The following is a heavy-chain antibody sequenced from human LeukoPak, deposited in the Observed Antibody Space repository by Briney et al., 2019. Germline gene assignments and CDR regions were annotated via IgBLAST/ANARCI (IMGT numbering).Heavy chain of an antibody. V-gene: IGHV3-23*01. Sequence: GGSLRLSCAASGFTFSSYAMSWVRQAPGKGLEWVSVISGSGATTHYADSVKGRFTISRDNSKNTLYLQMNSLRAEDTAVYYCVRDYYDSSGYYGVDYWGQGTLVTVSP. CDR1: GFTFSSYA. CDR2: ISGSGATT. D-gene: IGHD3-22*01. J-gene: IGHJ4*02. CDR3: VRDYYDSSGYYGVDY.